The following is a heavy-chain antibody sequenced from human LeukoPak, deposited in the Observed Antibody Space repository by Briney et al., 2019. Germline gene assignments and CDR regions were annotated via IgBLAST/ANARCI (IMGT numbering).Heavy chain of an antibody. CDR2: INHSGST. V-gene: IGHV4-34*01. J-gene: IGHJ4*02. D-gene: IGHD2-2*01. CDR3: ARVNYEGIVVVPAAIDY. CDR1: GGSFSGYY. Sequence: SETLSLTCAVYGGSFSGYYWSRIRQPPGKGLEWIGEINHSGSTNYNPSLKSRVTISVDTSKNQFSLKLSSVTAADTAVYYCARVNYEGIVVVPAAIDYWGQGTLVTVSS.